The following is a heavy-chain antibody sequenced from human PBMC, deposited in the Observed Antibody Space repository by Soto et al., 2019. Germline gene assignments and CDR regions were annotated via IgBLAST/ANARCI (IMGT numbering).Heavy chain of an antibody. CDR2: ISGSGGST. D-gene: IGHD2-21*02. V-gene: IGHV3-23*01. Sequence: EVQLLESGGGLVQPGGSLRLSCAASGFTFSSYAMSWVRQAPGKGLEWVSAISGSGGSTYYADSVKGRFTISRDNSKNPLYLQMNSLRAEDTAVYYCAKAYCYYYYSGMDVWGQGTTVTVSS. J-gene: IGHJ6*02. CDR3: AKAYCYYYYSGMDV. CDR1: GFTFSSYA.